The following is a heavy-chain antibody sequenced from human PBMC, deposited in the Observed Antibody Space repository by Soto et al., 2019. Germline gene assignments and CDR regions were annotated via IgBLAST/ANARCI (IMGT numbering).Heavy chain of an antibody. V-gene: IGHV4-59*01. D-gene: IGHD5-12*01. CDR2: IYYSGST. J-gene: IGHJ4*02. Sequence: PSETLSLTCTVSGGSISSYYWSWIRQPPGKGLEWIGYIYYSGSTNYNPSLKSRVTISVDTSKNQFSLKLSSVTAADTAVYYCARAYGGYADYWGQGARVTVS. CDR1: GGSISSYY. CDR3: ARAYGGYADY.